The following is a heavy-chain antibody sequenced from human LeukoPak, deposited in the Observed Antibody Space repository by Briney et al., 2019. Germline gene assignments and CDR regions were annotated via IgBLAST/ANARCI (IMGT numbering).Heavy chain of an antibody. CDR2: ISGSGGST. CDR1: GFTFSSYA. D-gene: IGHD3-10*01. Sequence: GGSLRLSCAASGFTFSSYAMSWVRQAPGKGLEWVSAISGSGGSTYYADSVKGRFTISRDNSKNTLYLQMNSLRAEDTAVYHCACRRVINYFDYWGRGTLVTVSS. J-gene: IGHJ4*02. CDR3: ACRRVINYFDY. V-gene: IGHV3-23*01.